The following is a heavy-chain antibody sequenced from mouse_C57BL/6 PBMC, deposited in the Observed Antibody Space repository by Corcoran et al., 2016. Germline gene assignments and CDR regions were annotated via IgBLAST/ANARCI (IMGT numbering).Heavy chain of an antibody. Sequence: EVQLQQSGPELVKPGASVKISCKASGYTFTDYYMNWVKQSHGKSLEWIGDINPNNGGTSYNQKFKGKATLTVDKSSSTAYMELRSLTSEDSAVYYCARGLGGTVYYYAMDYWGQGTSVTVSS. V-gene: IGHV1-26*01. J-gene: IGHJ4*01. CDR2: INPNNGGT. CDR1: GYTFTDYY. D-gene: IGHD1-1*01. CDR3: ARGLGGTVYYYAMDY.